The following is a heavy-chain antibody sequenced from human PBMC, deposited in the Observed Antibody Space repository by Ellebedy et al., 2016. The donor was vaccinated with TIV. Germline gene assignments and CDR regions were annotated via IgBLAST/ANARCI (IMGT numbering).Heavy chain of an antibody. Sequence: MPSETLSLTCTVSGGSISSSSYYWGWIRQPPGKGLEWIGEINHSGSTNYNPSLKSRVTISVDTSKNQFSLKLSSVTAADTAVYYCASYFDGGWHFDYWGQGTLVTVSS. CDR3: ASYFDGGWHFDY. V-gene: IGHV4-39*07. D-gene: IGHD2-21*02. J-gene: IGHJ4*02. CDR2: INHSGST. CDR1: GGSISSSSYY.